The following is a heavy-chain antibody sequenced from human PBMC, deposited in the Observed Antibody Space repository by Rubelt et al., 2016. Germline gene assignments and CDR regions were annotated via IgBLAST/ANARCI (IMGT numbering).Heavy chain of an antibody. D-gene: IGHD5-12*01. V-gene: IGHV4-59*01. CDR2: VYNSGSS. CDR3: ASASQRKIGAYDYIFAR. CDR1: GGSISTYY. J-gene: IGHJ4*02. Sequence: QLQLQESGPGLVKPSETLSLTCNVSGGSISTYYWSWIRQPTGKGLEWIGYVYNSGSSDYNNSLKSRGTISINTSRSTFSLQFTSVNAADTAVYYRASASQRKIGAYDYIFARWGLGTLVTVSP.